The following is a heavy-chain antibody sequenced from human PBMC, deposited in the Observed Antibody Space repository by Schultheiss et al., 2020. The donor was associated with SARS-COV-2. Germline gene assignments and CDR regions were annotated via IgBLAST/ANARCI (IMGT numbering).Heavy chain of an antibody. D-gene: IGHD1-26*01. CDR3: ARAPYRGSYFLPVGFDF. Sequence: GGSLRLSCAASGFAFNDYTMHWVRQAPGKGLEWVAVISFHGSDEYYADSVKGRFTISRDISNNTLYLQLNTLRPEDTAVYYCARAPYRGSYFLPVGFDFWGQGTPVTVSS. CDR1: GFAFNDYT. CDR2: ISFHGSDE. J-gene: IGHJ4*02. V-gene: IGHV3-30-3*01.